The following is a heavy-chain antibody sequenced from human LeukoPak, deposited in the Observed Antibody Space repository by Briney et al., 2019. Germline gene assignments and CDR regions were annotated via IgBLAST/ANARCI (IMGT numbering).Heavy chain of an antibody. CDR2: ISYDGRNK. Sequence: HGGSLRLSCAASGFTFSSYGMHGVRQAPGKGVEGVAVISYDGRNKYYAVSVKGRFTISRDNSKNTLYLQMNSLRAEDTAVYYCAKDMGGGSRTYYDFWSVYYYGMDVWGQGITVTVSS. CDR1: GFTFSSYG. D-gene: IGHD3-3*01. CDR3: AKDMGGGSRTYYDFWSVYYYGMDV. V-gene: IGHV3-30*18. J-gene: IGHJ6*02.